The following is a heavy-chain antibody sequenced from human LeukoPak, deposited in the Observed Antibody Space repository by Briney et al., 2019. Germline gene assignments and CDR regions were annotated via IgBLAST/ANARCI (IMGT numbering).Heavy chain of an antibody. Sequence: GGSLRLSCAASGFTFDDYGMSWVRQAPGKGLEWVSGINWNGGSTGYADSVKGRFTISRDNAKNSLYLQMNSLRAEDTALYYCARAEPYSSSWDYAMIGYWGQGTLVTVSS. CDR3: ARAEPYSSSWDYAMIGY. J-gene: IGHJ4*02. CDR1: GFTFDDYG. V-gene: IGHV3-20*04. D-gene: IGHD6-13*01. CDR2: INWNGGST.